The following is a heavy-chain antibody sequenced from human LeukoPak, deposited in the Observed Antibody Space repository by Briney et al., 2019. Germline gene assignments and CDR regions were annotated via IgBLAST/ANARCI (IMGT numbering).Heavy chain of an antibody. J-gene: IGHJ4*02. V-gene: IGHV3-11*04. D-gene: IGHD2-15*01. CDR2: ISSSGSTI. CDR3: ANPALGGEELLPGVEG. CDR1: GGSVSSGSYY. Sequence: PSETLSLTCTVSGGSVSSGSYYWSWIRQPPGKGLEWVSYISSSGSTIYYADSVKGRFTISRDNAKNSLYLQMNSLRAEDTAVYCCANPALGGEELLPGVEGWGQGTLVTVSS.